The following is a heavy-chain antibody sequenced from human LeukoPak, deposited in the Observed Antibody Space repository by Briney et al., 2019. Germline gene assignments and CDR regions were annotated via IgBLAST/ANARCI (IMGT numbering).Heavy chain of an antibody. D-gene: IGHD6-13*01. Sequence: PSETLSLTCTVSGGSISSYYWSWIRQPAGKGLEWIGRIYTSGSTNYNPSLKSRVTMSVDTSKNQFSLKLSSVTAADTAVYYCARDSFSSSWWRGALDIWGQGTMVTVSS. CDR2: IYTSGST. CDR3: ARDSFSSSWWRGALDI. CDR1: GGSISSYY. J-gene: IGHJ3*02. V-gene: IGHV4-4*07.